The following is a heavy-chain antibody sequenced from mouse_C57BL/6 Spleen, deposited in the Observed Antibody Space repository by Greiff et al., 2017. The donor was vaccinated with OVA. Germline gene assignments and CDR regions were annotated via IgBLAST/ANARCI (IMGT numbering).Heavy chain of an antibody. J-gene: IGHJ2*01. D-gene: IGHD4-1*02. CDR2: IHPNSGST. V-gene: IGHV1-64*01. CDR1: GYTFTSYW. CDR3: ARSSTGRDYFDY. Sequence: VQLKQPGAELVKPGASVKLSCKASGYTFTSYWMHWVKQRPGQGLEWIGMIHPNSGSTNYNEKLKSKATLTVDKSSSTAYMQLSSLTSEDSAVYYCARSSTGRDYFDYWGQGTTLTVSS.